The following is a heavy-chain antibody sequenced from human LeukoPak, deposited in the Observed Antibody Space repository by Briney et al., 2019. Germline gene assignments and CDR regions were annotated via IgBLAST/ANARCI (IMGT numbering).Heavy chain of an antibody. J-gene: IGHJ4*02. D-gene: IGHD2/OR15-2a*01. CDR1: GGSFSGYY. Sequence: PSETLSLTCAVYGGSFSGYYWSWIRQPPGKGLEWIGEINHSGSTNYNPSLKSRVPISVDTSKNQFSLKLSSVTAADTAVYYCARVKGFSASPDYWGQGTLVTVSS. CDR2: INHSGST. CDR3: ARVKGFSASPDY. V-gene: IGHV4-34*01.